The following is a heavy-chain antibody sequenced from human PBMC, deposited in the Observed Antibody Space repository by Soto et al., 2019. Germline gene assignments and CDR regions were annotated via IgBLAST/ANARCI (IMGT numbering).Heavy chain of an antibody. J-gene: IGHJ6*02. D-gene: IGHD4-4*01. CDR3: VRQGIGARKDHYRNLDV. CDR2: ISYDGSNK. V-gene: IGHV3-30-3*01. CDR1: GFSFNDHA. Sequence: VHLVESGGGVVQPGRSLRLSCAASGFSFNDHAINWLRQSAGRGLELLALISYDGSNKNFAASVRGRCTISTDNSKNTLELNRNSLRSEDAAVYYSVRQGIGARKDHYRNLDVWGQATPVPVSS.